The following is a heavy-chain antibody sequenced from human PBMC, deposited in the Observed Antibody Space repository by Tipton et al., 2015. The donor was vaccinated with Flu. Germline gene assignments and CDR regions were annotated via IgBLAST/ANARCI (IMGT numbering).Heavy chain of an antibody. CDR1: GYSISSDYY. CDR3: ARRSYSNYVSEPKNWFDP. J-gene: IGHJ5*02. Sequence: TLSLTCTVSGYSISSDYYWGWIRQPQGKGLEWIGNIFHTGNTYYNSSLKSRVSISVDRSKNQFSLKVSSVTAADTAVYYCARRSYSNYVSEPKNWFDPWGQGTLVTVSS. D-gene: IGHD4-11*01. V-gene: IGHV4-38-2*02. CDR2: IFHTGNT.